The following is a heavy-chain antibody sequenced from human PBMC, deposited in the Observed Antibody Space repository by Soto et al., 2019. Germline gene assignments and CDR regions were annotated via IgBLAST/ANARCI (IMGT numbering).Heavy chain of an antibody. J-gene: IGHJ4*02. D-gene: IGHD5-12*01. CDR1: GFTFSNYA. Sequence: QPGGSLRLSCAASGFTFSNYAMTWVRQAPGKGLEWVSAISGSGGSTYYADSAKGRFTISRDNSKNTLYLQMNSLRADDTAVYYCARGDGYDPYSYFDYWGQGILVTVSS. CDR2: ISGSGGST. CDR3: ARGDGYDPYSYFDY. V-gene: IGHV3-23*01.